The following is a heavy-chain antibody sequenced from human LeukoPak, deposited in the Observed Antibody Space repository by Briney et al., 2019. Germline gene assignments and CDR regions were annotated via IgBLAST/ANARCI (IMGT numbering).Heavy chain of an antibody. CDR2: IYYSGST. D-gene: IGHD6-13*01. CDR3: ARAPFAAAGIYYYYGMDV. CDR1: GGSISSYY. J-gene: IGHJ6*02. Sequence: SETLSLTCTVSGGSISSYYWSWIRQPPGKGLEWIGYIYYSGSTNYNPSLKSRVTISVDTSKNQFSLKLSSVTAADTAVYYCARAPFAAAGIYYYYGMDVWAQGTTVPV. V-gene: IGHV4-59*01.